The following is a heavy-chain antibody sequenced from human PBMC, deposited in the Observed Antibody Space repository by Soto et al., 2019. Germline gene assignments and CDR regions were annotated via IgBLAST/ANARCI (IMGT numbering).Heavy chain of an antibody. CDR2: INHSGST. J-gene: IGHJ6*02. CDR3: ARGRVRYYGSGSYSNYGMDV. Sequence: ETLSLTCAVYGGSFSGYYWSWIRQPPGKGLEWIGEINHSGSTNYNPSLKSRVTISVDTSKNQFSLKLSSVTAADTAVYYCARGRVRYYGSGSYSNYGMDVWGQGTTVTVSS. D-gene: IGHD3-10*01. V-gene: IGHV4-34*01. CDR1: GGSFSGYY.